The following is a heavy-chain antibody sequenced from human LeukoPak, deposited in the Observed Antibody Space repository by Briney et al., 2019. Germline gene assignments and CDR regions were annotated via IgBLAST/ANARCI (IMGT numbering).Heavy chain of an antibody. V-gene: IGHV4-59*11. J-gene: IGHJ3*01. D-gene: IGHD4-17*01. CDR1: GGSFSSHY. Sequence: PSETLSLTCTVSGGSFSSHYRSWIRQPPGKGLEWIGYISYIGSTNYNPSLKSRVTISVDTSKNQFALKLSSATAANAAVYFCARDPTTVTKGSDLWGQGTMVTVSS. CDR3: ARDPTTVTKGSDL. CDR2: ISYIGST.